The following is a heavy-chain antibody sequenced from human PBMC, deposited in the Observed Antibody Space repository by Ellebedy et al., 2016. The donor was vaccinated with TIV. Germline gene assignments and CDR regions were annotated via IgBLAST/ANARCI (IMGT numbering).Heavy chain of an antibody. CDR3: ARVGEVTRAYYYYAMDV. V-gene: IGHV3-21*01. J-gene: IGHJ6*02. Sequence: GESLKISXAASGFTFSGYSMNWVRQAPGKGLEWVSSISSSSNYIYFADSVKGRFTISRDNAKNSLYLQMNSLRAEDTAVYYCARVGEVTRAYYYYAMDVWGQGTLVTVSS. CDR1: GFTFSGYS. CDR2: ISSSSNYI. D-gene: IGHD4-17*01.